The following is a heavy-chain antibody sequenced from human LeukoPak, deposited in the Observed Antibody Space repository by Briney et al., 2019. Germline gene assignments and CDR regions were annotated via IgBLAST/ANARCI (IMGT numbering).Heavy chain of an antibody. CDR3: AKVKWKLIGYFDY. Sequence: GGSLRLSCAASGFTFTSYAMSWVRQAPGKGLEWVSVLTGDGNTYYADSVKGRFTNSRDDSKNTLFLQMNSLRAEDTAVYFCAKVKWKLIGYFDYWGQGTLVTVSS. CDR1: GFTFTSYA. V-gene: IGHV3-23*01. D-gene: IGHD1-20*01. J-gene: IGHJ4*02. CDR2: LTGDGNT.